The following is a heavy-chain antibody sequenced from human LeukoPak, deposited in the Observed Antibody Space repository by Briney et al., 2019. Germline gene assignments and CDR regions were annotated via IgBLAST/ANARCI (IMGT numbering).Heavy chain of an antibody. V-gene: IGHV4-31*03. Sequence: SQTLSLTCTVSGGSISSGGYYWSWTRQHPGKGLEWIGYIYYTGSTYYNPSLKSRVSIPVDTSKNQFSLRLSSVTDADTAVYYCARIVVEASFDYWGGGTRVSVSS. CDR3: ARIVVEASFDY. J-gene: IGHJ4*02. CDR2: IYYTGST. D-gene: IGHD2-21*01. CDR1: GGSISSGGYY.